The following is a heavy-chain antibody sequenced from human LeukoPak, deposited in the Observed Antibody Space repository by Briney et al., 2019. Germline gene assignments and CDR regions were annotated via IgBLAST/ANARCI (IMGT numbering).Heavy chain of an antibody. Sequence: SETLSLTCAVYGGSFSGYYWSWIRQPPGKGLEWIGEINHSGSTNYNPSLKSRVTISVDTSKNQFSLKLSSVTAADTAVYYCARFGSGWYYFDYWGQGALVTVSS. CDR2: INHSGST. CDR3: ARFGSGWYYFDY. J-gene: IGHJ4*02. D-gene: IGHD6-19*01. CDR1: GGSFSGYY. V-gene: IGHV4-34*01.